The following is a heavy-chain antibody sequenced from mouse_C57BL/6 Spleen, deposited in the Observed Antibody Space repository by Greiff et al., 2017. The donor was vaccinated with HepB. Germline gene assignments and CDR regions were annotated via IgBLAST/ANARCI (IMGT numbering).Heavy chain of an antibody. CDR2: ISSGGDYI. CDR3: TKDDGYYGANFDY. J-gene: IGHJ2*01. Sequence: EVKLVESGEGLVKPGGSLKLSCAASGFTFSSYAMSWVRQTPEKRLEWVAYISSGGDYIYYADTVKGRFTISRDNARNTLYLQMSSLKSEDAAMYYCTKDDGYYGANFDYWGQGTTLTVSS. CDR1: GFTFSSYA. D-gene: IGHD2-3*01. V-gene: IGHV5-9-1*02.